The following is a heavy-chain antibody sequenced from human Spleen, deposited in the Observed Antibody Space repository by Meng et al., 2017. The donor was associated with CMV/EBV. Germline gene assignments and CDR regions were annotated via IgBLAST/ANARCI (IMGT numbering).Heavy chain of an antibody. Sequence: GSLRLSCTVFGGSISSGDYYWSWIRQPPGKGLEWIGYIYYSGSTNYNPSLKSRFTISVDTSKNQFSLKLSSVTAADTAVYYCARAGYCSSTSCYFSYWFDPWGQGTLVTVSS. CDR2: IYYSGST. V-gene: IGHV4-61*08. J-gene: IGHJ5*02. D-gene: IGHD2-2*01. CDR3: ARAGYCSSTSCYFSYWFDP. CDR1: GGSISSGDYY.